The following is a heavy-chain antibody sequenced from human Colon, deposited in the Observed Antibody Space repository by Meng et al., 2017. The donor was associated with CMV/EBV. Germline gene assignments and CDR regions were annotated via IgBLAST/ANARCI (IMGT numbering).Heavy chain of an antibody. CDR1: GFTFSNNA. D-gene: IGHD5-24*01. J-gene: IGHJ4*02. V-gene: IGHV3-23*01. CDR2: ISGSGDTT. Sequence: GKGLGAGGGLVQPGGSLRLSCATSGFTFSNNAMSWVRQAPGKGLEWVSTISGSGDTTYYADSVKGRCTISRDSSKNMLYLQMNSLRAEDTALYYCSRSRDPYNGFLDFWGQGALVTVSS. CDR3: SRSRDPYNGFLDF.